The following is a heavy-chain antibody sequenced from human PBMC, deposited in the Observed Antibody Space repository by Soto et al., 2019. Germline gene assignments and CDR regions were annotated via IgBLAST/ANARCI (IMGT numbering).Heavy chain of an antibody. V-gene: IGHV4-39*01. J-gene: IGHJ4*02. CDR2: IYYSGRT. D-gene: IGHD3-10*01. CDR1: GGSIRSSSYY. CDR3: ARHNTPHHYGSGSYYSVLLYYFAY. Sequence: QLHVQDSGPGLVKPWEHLSLTCTVSGGSIRSSSYYWGWIRQPPGKGLEWIGRIYYSGRTYYNPSLKSRVTISVDTSTNQFSLVPSCVTGGDTAMYYCARHNTPHHYGSGSYYSVLLYYFAYWVQRTMVTVFS.